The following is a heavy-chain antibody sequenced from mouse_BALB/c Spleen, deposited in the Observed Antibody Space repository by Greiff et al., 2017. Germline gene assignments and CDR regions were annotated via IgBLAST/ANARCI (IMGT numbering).Heavy chain of an antibody. CDR2: IWGGGST. CDR3: ARNYDYGEGFDY. D-gene: IGHD2-4*01. V-gene: IGHV2-6-4*01. CDR1: GFSLSRYS. Sequence: VHLVESGPGLVAPSQSLSITCTVSGFSLSRYSVHWVRQPPGKGLEWLGMIWGGGSTDYNSALKSRLSISKDNSKSQVFLKMNSLQTDDTAMYYCARNYDYGEGFDYWGQGTTLTVSS. J-gene: IGHJ2*01.